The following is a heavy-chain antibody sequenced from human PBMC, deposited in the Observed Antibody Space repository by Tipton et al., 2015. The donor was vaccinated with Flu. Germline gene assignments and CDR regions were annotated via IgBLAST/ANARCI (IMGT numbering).Heavy chain of an antibody. Sequence: GSLRLSCAASGFAFDDYAMSWVRQAPGKGLEWVSGLNWNGGNSGYADSVKGRFTISRDNAKNSLYLQMNSLRAEDTALYYCARRGAAITHYFDYWGQGTLVTVSP. CDR3: ARRGAAITHYFDY. J-gene: IGHJ4*02. V-gene: IGHV3-20*04. CDR2: LNWNGGNS. D-gene: IGHD3-16*01. CDR1: GFAFDDYA.